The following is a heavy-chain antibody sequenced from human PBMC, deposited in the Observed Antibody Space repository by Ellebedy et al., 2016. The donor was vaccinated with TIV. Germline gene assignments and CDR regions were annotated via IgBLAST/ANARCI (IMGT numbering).Heavy chain of an antibody. CDR1: GGSISSYY. CDR3: ARSDQVPPIYFDS. V-gene: IGHV4-59*08. CDR2: IYYSGST. Sequence: SETLSLTCTVSGGSISSYYWSWIRQPPGKGLEWIGYIYYSGSTNYNPSLKSRVTISVDTSKNQFSLKLSSVTAADTAVYYCARSDQVPPIYFDSWGQGTLVTVSS. J-gene: IGHJ4*02. D-gene: IGHD2-2*01.